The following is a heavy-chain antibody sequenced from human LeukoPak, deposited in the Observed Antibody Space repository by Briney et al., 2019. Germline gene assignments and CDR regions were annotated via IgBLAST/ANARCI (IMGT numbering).Heavy chain of an antibody. Sequence: QPGGSLRLSCAASGFTFSSYAMHWVRQAPGKGLEWVAVISYDGSNKYYADSVKGRFTISRDNSKNTLYLQMNSLRAEDTAVYYCARDQAAMGCYYGMDVWGQGTTVTVSS. D-gene: IGHD5-18*01. CDR1: GFTFSSYA. CDR2: ISYDGSNK. V-gene: IGHV3-30-3*01. J-gene: IGHJ6*02. CDR3: ARDQAAMGCYYGMDV.